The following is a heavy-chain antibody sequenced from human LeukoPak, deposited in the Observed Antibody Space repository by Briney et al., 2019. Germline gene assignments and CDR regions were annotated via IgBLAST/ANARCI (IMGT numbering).Heavy chain of an antibody. CDR2: ISWNSGSI. Sequence: HTGRSLRLSCAASGFTFDDYAMHWVRQAPGKGLEWVSDISWNSGSIGYADSVKGRFTISRDNAKNSLYPQMNSLRAEDTALYYCAKDLGAAGVDAFAYWGQGTLVTVSS. D-gene: IGHD2-15*01. CDR3: AKDLGAAGVDAFAY. J-gene: IGHJ4*02. V-gene: IGHV3-9*01. CDR1: GFTFDDYA.